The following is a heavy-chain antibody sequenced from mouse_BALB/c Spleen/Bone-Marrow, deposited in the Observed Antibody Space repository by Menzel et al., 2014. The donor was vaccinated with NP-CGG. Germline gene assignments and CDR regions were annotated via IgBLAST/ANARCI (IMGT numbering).Heavy chain of an antibody. CDR3: GALYGIVFDY. J-gene: IGHJ2*01. CDR1: GYTFTEYT. CDR2: IHPDNVGT. D-gene: IGHD2-1*01. Sequence: EVQLQQSGPELMKPGASVKISCKTSGYTFTEYTMHWVKQSHGKSLEWIGGIHPDNVGTSYNQKLKGKATLTVDKSCSTAYMELRSQTSEDSAVYYCGALYGIVFDYWGQGTTLTVSS. V-gene: IGHV1-18*01.